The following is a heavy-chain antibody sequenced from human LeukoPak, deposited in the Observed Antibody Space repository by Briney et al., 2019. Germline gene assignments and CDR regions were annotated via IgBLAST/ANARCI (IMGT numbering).Heavy chain of an antibody. J-gene: IGHJ4*02. D-gene: IGHD1-26*01. CDR3: ASGNGASDY. Sequence: GGSLRLSCAASGFTFSSYSMNWVREAPGKGLGWVSPISSYSNYIYYADSVKGRFTISRDNAKNSLYLQMNSLRVEDTAVYYCASGNGASDYWGQGTLVTVST. V-gene: IGHV3-21*01. CDR1: GFTFSSYS. CDR2: ISSYSNYI.